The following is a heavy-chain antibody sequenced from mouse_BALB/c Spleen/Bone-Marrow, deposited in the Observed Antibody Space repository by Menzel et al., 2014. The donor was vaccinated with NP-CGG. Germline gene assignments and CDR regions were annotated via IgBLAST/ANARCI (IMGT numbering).Heavy chain of an antibody. CDR3: ARGLDY. V-gene: IGHV5-6-3*01. J-gene: IGHJ2*01. Sequence: QGVESGGGLVQPGGSLKLSCAASGFTFSSYGMSWVRQTPDKRLELVATINTNGGNTYYPDSVKGRFTISRDNAKNTLYLQMSSLKSEDTAMYYCARGLDYWGQGTTLTVSS. CDR1: GFTFSSYG. CDR2: INTNGGNT.